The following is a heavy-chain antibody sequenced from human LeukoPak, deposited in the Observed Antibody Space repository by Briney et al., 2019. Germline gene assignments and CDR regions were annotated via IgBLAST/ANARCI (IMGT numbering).Heavy chain of an antibody. D-gene: IGHD4-17*01. Sequence: PSQTLSLTCTVSGGSISSGGYYWSWIRQHPGKGLEWIGYIYYGGSTYYNPSLKSRVTISLDTSKNQFSLTLSSVTAEDTAMYYCARSPTVTNAFDYWGQGTLVTVSS. CDR2: IYYGGST. V-gene: IGHV4-31*03. J-gene: IGHJ4*02. CDR1: GGSISSGGYY. CDR3: ARSPTVTNAFDY.